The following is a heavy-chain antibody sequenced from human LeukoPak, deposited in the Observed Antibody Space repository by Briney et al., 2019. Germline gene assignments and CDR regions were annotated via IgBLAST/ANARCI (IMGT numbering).Heavy chain of an antibody. J-gene: IGHJ4*02. CDR1: GYTFTNHP. CDR3: ARERYTAYGNFDY. D-gene: IGHD5-12*01. Sequence: ASVKVSCKASGYTFTNHPMHWVRQAPGQGLECMGWINPNSGDTNYVQKFQGRVTMTRDPSISTAYMELSGLRADDTAVYYCARERYTAYGNFDYWGQGTQVTVSS. CDR2: INPNSGDT. V-gene: IGHV1-2*02.